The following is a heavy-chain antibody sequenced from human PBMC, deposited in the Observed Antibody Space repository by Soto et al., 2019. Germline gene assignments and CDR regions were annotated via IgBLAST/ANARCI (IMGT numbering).Heavy chain of an antibody. CDR3: ARFNSGSYYEVFDI. CDR2: IYHSGSG. Sequence: QVQLQESGPGLVKPSGTLSLTCAVSGGAISSSNWWRWARQPPGKGLEWIGEIYHSGSGNYNPSIKSRVTISVDKSKNQFSMKLSSVTAADTAVYYCARFNSGSYYEVFDIWGQGTMVTVSS. CDR1: GGAISSSNW. J-gene: IGHJ3*02. V-gene: IGHV4-4*02. D-gene: IGHD1-26*01.